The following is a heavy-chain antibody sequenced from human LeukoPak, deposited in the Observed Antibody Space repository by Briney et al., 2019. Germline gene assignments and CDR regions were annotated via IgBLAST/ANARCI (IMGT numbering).Heavy chain of an antibody. J-gene: IGHJ4*02. CDR1: GFTFSSYE. V-gene: IGHV3-48*03. D-gene: IGHD4-17*01. CDR3: AREDNYGELFY. CDR2: ISSSGSTI. Sequence: GSLRLSCAASGFTFSSYEMNWVRQAPGKGLEWVSYISSSGSTIYYADSVKGRFTISRDNAKNSLYLQINSLRPEDTAIYYCAREDNYGELFYWGQGTLVTVSS.